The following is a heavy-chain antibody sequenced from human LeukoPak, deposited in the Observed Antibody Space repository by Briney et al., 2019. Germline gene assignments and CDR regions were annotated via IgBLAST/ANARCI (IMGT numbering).Heavy chain of an antibody. CDR1: GFTFSSYG. J-gene: IGHJ4*02. CDR2: KWFDGSNI. V-gene: IGHV3-33*01. Sequence: GGSLRLSCAASGFTFSSYGMHWVRQAPGKGLEWVAVKWFDGSNIHYADSVKGRFTISRDNSKNTLYLQMNSLRAEDTAVYYCARDYSSSWLRFFDYWGQGTLVTSSS. D-gene: IGHD6-6*01. CDR3: ARDYSSSWLRFFDY.